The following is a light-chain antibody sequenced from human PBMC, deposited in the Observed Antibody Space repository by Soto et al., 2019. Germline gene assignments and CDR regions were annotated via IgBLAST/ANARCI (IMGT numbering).Light chain of an antibody. CDR3: QSYDSSLRHYV. CDR1: SSDIGARYD. Sequence: QSVLTQPPSVSGAPGQRVTISCTGSSSDIGARYDVHWYQQLPGKAPTLLIYGNTKRPSGVPDRFSGSRSGTSASLAITGLQAEDEADYYCQSYDSSLRHYVFGTGTKLTVL. V-gene: IGLV1-40*01. CDR2: GNT. J-gene: IGLJ1*01.